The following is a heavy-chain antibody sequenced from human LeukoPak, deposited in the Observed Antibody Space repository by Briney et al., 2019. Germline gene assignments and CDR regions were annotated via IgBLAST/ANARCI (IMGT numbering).Heavy chain of an antibody. CDR3: ARGSPLRDFDDWLMDGFVSGFDS. Sequence: SETLSLTCTVSGGSIKSGDYYWTWIRQHPGRGLEWIGDIHDGGRKHFNPSLKRRVTIFLDTSQNHFSLELASVTAADTAIYYCARGSPLRDFDDWLMDGFVSGFDSWGQGMHVSVSS. CDR2: IHDGGRK. J-gene: IGHJ4*02. CDR1: GGSIKSGDYY. V-gene: IGHV4-31*03. D-gene: IGHD3-9*01.